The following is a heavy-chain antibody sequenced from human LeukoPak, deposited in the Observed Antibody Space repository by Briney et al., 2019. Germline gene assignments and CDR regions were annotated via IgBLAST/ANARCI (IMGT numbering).Heavy chain of an antibody. CDR2: ISGSGGNT. V-gene: IGHV3-23*01. CDR3: AKDKEGIVVVVAGLLDY. Sequence: GGSLRLSCAASGFTFSSYGMSWVRQAPGKGLEWVSGISGSGGNTYNADSVKGRFTIPRDNSKNTLYLHMNSLRAEDTAVYYCAKDKEGIVVVVAGLLDYWGQGTLVTVSS. CDR1: GFTFSSYG. D-gene: IGHD2-15*01. J-gene: IGHJ4*02.